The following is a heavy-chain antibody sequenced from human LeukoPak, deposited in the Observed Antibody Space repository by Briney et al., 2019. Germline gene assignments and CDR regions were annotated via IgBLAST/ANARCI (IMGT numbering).Heavy chain of an antibody. J-gene: IGHJ4*02. CDR1: GYSISSGYY. V-gene: IGHV4-38-2*01. CDR2: IYHTGST. Sequence: SETLSLTCAVSGYSISSGYYWGRIRQPPGKGLEWVGNIYHTGSTYYNPSLKGRVTISGDTSKNQFSLKLSSVTAADTAVYYCARCQHYFDSSAYPRPYYFDYWGRGTLVTVSS. D-gene: IGHD3-22*01. CDR3: ARCQHYFDSSAYPRPYYFDY.